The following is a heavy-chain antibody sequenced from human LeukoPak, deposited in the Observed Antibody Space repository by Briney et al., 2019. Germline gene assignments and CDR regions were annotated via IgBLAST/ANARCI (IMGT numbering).Heavy chain of an antibody. V-gene: IGHV1-2*02. D-gene: IGHD1-14*01. CDR2: INPNSGGL. CDR3: ARDIKRSRARWENLGFDP. CDR1: GYTFTGYY. J-gene: IGHJ5*02. Sequence: GASVKVSCKTSGYTFTGYYMHWVRQAPAQGLEWMGWINPNSGGLNYAQKLQGRVTMTTDTSTSTAYMELRSLRSDDTAVYYCARDIKRSRARWENLGFDPWGQGTLVTVSS.